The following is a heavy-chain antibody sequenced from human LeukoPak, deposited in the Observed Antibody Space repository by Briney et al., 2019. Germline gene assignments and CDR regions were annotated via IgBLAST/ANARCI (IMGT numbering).Heavy chain of an antibody. D-gene: IGHD5-18*01. CDR1: GFTFSGYA. Sequence: PGGSLRLSCAASGFTFSGYAMNWVRQAPGKGLEWISYISGDSSQIFYADSVKGRFTISRDNAKNSLYLQMNSLRAEDTAVYYCAREPSYGLDYWGQGTLVTVSS. CDR3: AREPSYGLDY. V-gene: IGHV3-48*01. CDR2: ISGDSSQI. J-gene: IGHJ4*02.